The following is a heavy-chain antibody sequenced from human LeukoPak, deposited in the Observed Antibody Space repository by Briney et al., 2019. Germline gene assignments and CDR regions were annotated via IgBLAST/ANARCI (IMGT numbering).Heavy chain of an antibody. CDR2: ISSSGSTI. Sequence: GGSLRLSCAASGFTFSSYEMNWVRKAPGKGLEWVSYISSSGSTIYYADSVKGRFTISRNNAKNSLYLQMNSLRAEDTAVYYCAELGITMIGGVWGKGTTVTISS. CDR1: GFTFSSYE. CDR3: AELGITMIGGV. J-gene: IGHJ6*04. D-gene: IGHD3-10*02. V-gene: IGHV3-48*03.